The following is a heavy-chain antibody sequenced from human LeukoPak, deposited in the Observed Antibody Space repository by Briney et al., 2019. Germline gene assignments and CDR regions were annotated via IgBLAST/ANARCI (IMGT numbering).Heavy chain of an antibody. CDR2: ISYDGSNK. D-gene: IGHD6-19*01. CDR1: GFTFSSYA. Sequence: GGSLRLSCAASGFTFSSYAMHWVRQAPGKGLEWVAVISYDGSNKYYADSVKGRFTISRDNSKNTLYLQMNSLRAEDTAVYYCASSAVAGTPFDYWGQGTLVTVSS. CDR3: ASSAVAGTPFDY. V-gene: IGHV3-30-3*01. J-gene: IGHJ4*02.